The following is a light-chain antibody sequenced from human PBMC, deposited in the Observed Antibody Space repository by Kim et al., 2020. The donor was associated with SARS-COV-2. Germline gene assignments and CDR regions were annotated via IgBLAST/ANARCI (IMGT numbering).Light chain of an antibody. CDR3: QQHSGWPVT. V-gene: IGKV3-11*01. CDR2: DAS. J-gene: IGKJ4*01. CDR1: QSVDNF. Sequence: LSPGDRAALSCRASQSVDNFLVWYQQKPGQAPRLLIYDASSRATGIPARFSGSGSGTDFTLTITSLEPEDFAFYYCQQHSGWPVTFGGGTKVDIK.